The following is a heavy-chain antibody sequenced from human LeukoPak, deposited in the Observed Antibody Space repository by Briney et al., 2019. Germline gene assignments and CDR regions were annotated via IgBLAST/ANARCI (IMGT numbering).Heavy chain of an antibody. Sequence: KSSETLSLTCTVSGGSISSHYWNWIRQPPGKGLEWIGYIHYSGGTNYNPSLKSRVTISVDTSKNQFSLKLTSMTAADTAVYYCARGRLGRQHASFFDSWGQGTLVTVSS. CDR2: IHYSGGT. CDR1: GGSISSHY. J-gene: IGHJ4*02. D-gene: IGHD2-2*01. V-gene: IGHV4-59*08. CDR3: ARGRLGRQHASFFDS.